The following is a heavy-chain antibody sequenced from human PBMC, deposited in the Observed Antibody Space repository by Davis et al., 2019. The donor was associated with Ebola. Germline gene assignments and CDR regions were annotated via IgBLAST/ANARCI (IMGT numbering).Heavy chain of an antibody. CDR1: GFTFSSYS. J-gene: IGHJ4*02. D-gene: IGHD1-26*01. V-gene: IGHV3-7*03. Sequence: GGSLRLSCAASGFTFSSYSMSWVRQAPGKGLEWVANIKQDGSEKYYVDSVKGRFTISRDNAKNSLYLQMNSLRAEDTAVYYCARDSYAGATLPRGFDYWGQGTLVTVSS. CDR2: IKQDGSEK. CDR3: ARDSYAGATLPRGFDY.